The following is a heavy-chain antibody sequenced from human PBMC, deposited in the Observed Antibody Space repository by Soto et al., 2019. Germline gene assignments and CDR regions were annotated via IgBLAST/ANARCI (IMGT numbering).Heavy chain of an antibody. CDR2: ISYDGSNK. D-gene: IGHD6-19*01. Sequence: QVQLVESGGGVVQPGRSLRLSCAASGFTFSSYAMHWVRQAPGKGLEWVAVISYDGSNKYYADSVKGRFTISRDNSKTTLYLQMNSLRAEDTAVYYCARDASSGWYDGWGQGTLVTVSS. J-gene: IGHJ4*02. CDR3: ARDASSGWYDG. V-gene: IGHV3-30-3*01. CDR1: GFTFSSYA.